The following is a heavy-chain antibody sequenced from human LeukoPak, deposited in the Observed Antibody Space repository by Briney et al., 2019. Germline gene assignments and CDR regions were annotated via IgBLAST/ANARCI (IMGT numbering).Heavy chain of an antibody. CDR1: GFTFSSYA. D-gene: IGHD2-2*01. J-gene: IGHJ5*02. V-gene: IGHV3-23*01. CDR2: ISGSGGST. Sequence: GGSLRLSCAASGFTFSSYAMSWVRQAPGKGLEWVSAISGSGGSTYYADSVKGRFTISRDNSKNTLYLQMNSLRAEDTAVYYCAKGVVPAATFPNIPRSRRSWFDPWGQGTLVTVSS. CDR3: AKGVVPAATFPNIPRSRRSWFDP.